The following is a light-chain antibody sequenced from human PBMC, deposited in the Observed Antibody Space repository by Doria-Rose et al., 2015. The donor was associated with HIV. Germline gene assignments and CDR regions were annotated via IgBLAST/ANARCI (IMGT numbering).Light chain of an antibody. CDR1: QTDSTY. CDR2: AAS. CDR3: QQTYSSPPWT. Sequence: IRMTPSPSSLSASIGDRDTITCRASQTDSTYLNWFQQEPGKAPKLLIYAASRLQSGVPSRFSGSGSGTDFTLTISGLQPGDFATYYCQQTYSSPPWTFGQGTKVEMK. J-gene: IGKJ1*01. V-gene: IGKV1-39*01.